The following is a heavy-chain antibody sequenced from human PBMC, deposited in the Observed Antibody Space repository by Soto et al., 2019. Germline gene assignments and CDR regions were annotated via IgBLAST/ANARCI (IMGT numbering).Heavy chain of an antibody. V-gene: IGHV4-39*01. Sequence: SETLSLTCTVSGGSISSSSYYWGWIRQPPGKGLEWIGSIYYSGSTYYNPSLKSRVTISVDTSKNQFSLKLSSVTAADTAVYYCARNWEWGRSDYGDYVRSYYFDYWGQGTLVTVSS. CDR1: GGSISSSSYY. D-gene: IGHD4-17*01. CDR3: ARNWEWGRSDYGDYVRSYYFDY. CDR2: IYYSGST. J-gene: IGHJ4*02.